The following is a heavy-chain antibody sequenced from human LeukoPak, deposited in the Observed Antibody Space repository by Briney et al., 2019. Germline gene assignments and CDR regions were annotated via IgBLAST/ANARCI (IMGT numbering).Heavy chain of an antibody. J-gene: IGHJ5*02. CDR3: ARVADIEVVPAAMQWFDP. CDR1: GGSFSGYY. V-gene: IGHV4-34*01. CDR2: INHSGST. D-gene: IGHD2-2*01. Sequence: SETLSLTCTVYGGSFSGYYWSWIRQPPGKGLEWIGEINHSGSTNYNLSLKSRVTISVDTSKNQFSLKLSSVTAADTAVYYCARVADIEVVPAAMQWFDPWGQGTLVTVSS.